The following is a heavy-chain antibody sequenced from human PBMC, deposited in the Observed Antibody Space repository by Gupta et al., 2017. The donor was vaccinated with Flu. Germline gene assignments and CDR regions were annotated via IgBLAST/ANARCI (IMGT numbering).Heavy chain of an antibody. J-gene: IGHJ5*02. V-gene: IGHV2-5*02. D-gene: IGHD4-17*01. Sequence: QITLKESGPTVVKPTQTLTLTCTFSGFSLTTTGVSVGWIRQSPGKALEWLALISWDDDKRYSPSLNSRLSITKDTPENQVVLTMTNMDPLDTATYYCAHRRHAYGPFSFRYWFDPWGQGTPVTVS. CDR1: GFSLTTTGVS. CDR2: ISWDDDK. CDR3: AHRRHAYGPFSFRYWFDP.